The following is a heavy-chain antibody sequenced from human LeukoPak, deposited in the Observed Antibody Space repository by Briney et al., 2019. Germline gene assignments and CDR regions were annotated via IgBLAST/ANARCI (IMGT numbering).Heavy chain of an antibody. D-gene: IGHD6-19*01. CDR3: ARVRLDSSVWAYYFDY. CDR2: IYASGST. V-gene: IGHV4-4*07. CDR1: GGSITSYY. J-gene: IGHJ4*02. Sequence: SETLSLTCTFSGGSITSYYWSWIRQPAGKGLEWIGRIYASGSTNYNPSLKSRVTMSVDTSKNQFSLKLSSVTAADTAVYYCARVRLDSSVWAYYFDYWGQGTLVTVSS.